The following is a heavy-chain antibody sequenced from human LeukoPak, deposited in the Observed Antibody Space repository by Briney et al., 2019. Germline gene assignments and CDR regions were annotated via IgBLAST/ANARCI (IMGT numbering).Heavy chain of an antibody. Sequence: GRSLRLSCAASGFTFSSYGMHWVRQAPGKGLEWVAVIWYDGSNKYYADSVKGRFTISRDNSKNTLYLQMNSLRAEDTAVYYCAKEGMVRGVSDVWGKGTTVTVSS. V-gene: IGHV3-33*06. J-gene: IGHJ6*04. CDR3: AKEGMVRGVSDV. CDR1: GFTFSSYG. CDR2: IWYDGSNK. D-gene: IGHD3-10*01.